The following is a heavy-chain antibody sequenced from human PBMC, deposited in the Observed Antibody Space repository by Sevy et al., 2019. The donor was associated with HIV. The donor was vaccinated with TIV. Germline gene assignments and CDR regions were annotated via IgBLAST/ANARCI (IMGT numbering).Heavy chain of an antibody. CDR3: ARDWNHVVFDY. Sequence: GGSLRLSCAASGFAPSTYGMHWVRQAPGKGLEWVAVLGYDGSNKYYAHSVKGRFTISRDSSTLYLQMNSLRAEDTAVYYCARDWNHVVFDYWGQGTLVTVSS. CDR2: LGYDGSNK. CDR1: GFAPSTYG. D-gene: IGHD1-1*01. V-gene: IGHV3-33*01. J-gene: IGHJ4*02.